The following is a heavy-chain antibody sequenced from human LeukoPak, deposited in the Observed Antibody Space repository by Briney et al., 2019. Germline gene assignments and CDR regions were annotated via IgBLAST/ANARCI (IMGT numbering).Heavy chain of an antibody. CDR3: VRDADFYKGDY. J-gene: IGHJ4*02. CDR2: IMKDGGQK. Sequence: GGSLRLSCAASGFTVRNFWMNWARQAPGKGMEWVASIMKDGGQKKYVDSVKGRFTISRDNAQNSLYLQMSGLRAEDTAMYYCVRDADFYKGDYWGQGTLVTVSS. V-gene: IGHV3-7*03. D-gene: IGHD5-24*01. CDR1: GFTVRNFW.